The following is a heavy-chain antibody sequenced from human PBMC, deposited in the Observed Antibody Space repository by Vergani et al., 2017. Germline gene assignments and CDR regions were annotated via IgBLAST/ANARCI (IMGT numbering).Heavy chain of an antibody. Sequence: QVQLEESGPGLVKPSETLSLTCTVSGGSFNTYYWSWIRQSPGKGLEWIGYIYSTGSTNYNPSLNSRVTMSVDTSTHQFSLNLRSVTAADTAVYYCAREGYCTNGVCFTLFDVWGQGALVTVSS. CDR3: AREGYCTNGVCFTLFDV. CDR2: IYSTGST. CDR1: GGSFNTYY. V-gene: IGHV4-59*12. J-gene: IGHJ4*02. D-gene: IGHD2-8*01.